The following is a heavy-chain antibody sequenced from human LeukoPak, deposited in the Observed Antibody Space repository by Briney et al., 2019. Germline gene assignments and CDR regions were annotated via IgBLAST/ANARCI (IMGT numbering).Heavy chain of an antibody. CDR2: ISYDGSNK. V-gene: IGHV3-30-3*01. J-gene: IGHJ6*02. CDR3: ARGSGDRIYGMDV. CDR1: GFTFSSYA. D-gene: IGHD4-17*01. Sequence: PGGSLRLSCAASGFTFSSYAMHWVRQAPGKGLEWVAVISYDGSNKYYADSVKGRFTISRDNSKNTLYLQMNSLRAEDTAVYYCARGSGDRIYGMDVWGQGTTVTVSS.